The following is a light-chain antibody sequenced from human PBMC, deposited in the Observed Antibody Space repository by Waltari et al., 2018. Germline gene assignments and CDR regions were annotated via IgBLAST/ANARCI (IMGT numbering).Light chain of an antibody. J-gene: IGLJ3*02. Sequence: QSVLTQPPSASGTPGQRVTISCSGSSSNIGSNYVYWYQQLPGTAPKLLIYRNNRRPSGVPDRSSGSKSGTSASLAISGLRSEDEADYYCAAWDDSLSVGLFGGGTKLTVL. CDR1: SSNIGSNY. CDR2: RNN. V-gene: IGLV1-47*01. CDR3: AAWDDSLSVGL.